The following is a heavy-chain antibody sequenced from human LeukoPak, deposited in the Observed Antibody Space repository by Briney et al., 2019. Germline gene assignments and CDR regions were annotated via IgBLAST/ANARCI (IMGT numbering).Heavy chain of an antibody. Sequence: PSETLSLTCAVYGGSFSGYYWSWIRQPPGKGLEWIGEINHSGSTNYNPSLKNRVTISVDTSKNQFSLKLSSVTAADTAVYYCARVPRGYSYGYPVNDAFDIWGQGTMVTVSS. D-gene: IGHD5-18*01. CDR2: INHSGST. CDR3: ARVPRGYSYGYPVNDAFDI. J-gene: IGHJ3*02. CDR1: GGSFSGYY. V-gene: IGHV4-34*01.